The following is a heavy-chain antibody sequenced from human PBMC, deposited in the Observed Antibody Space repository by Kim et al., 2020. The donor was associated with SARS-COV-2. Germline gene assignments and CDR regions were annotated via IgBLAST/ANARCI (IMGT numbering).Heavy chain of an antibody. CDR3: ARDLRDYYGMDV. CDR1: GFTFSSYA. J-gene: IGHJ6*02. CDR2: ISYDGSNK. V-gene: IGHV3-30*04. Sequence: GGSLRLSCAASGFTFSSYAMHWVRQAPGKGLEWVAVISYDGSNKYYADSVKGRFTISRDNSKNTLYLQMNSLRAEDTAVYYCARDLRDYYGMDVWGQGTT.